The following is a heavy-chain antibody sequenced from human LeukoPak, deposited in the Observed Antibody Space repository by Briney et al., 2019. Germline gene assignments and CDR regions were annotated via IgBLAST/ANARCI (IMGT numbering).Heavy chain of an antibody. J-gene: IGHJ4*02. CDR3: ARGPNSNWSGLDF. V-gene: IGHV3-74*01. D-gene: IGHD6-6*01. CDR2: ISPTGSTT. CDR1: GFSFSGHW. Sequence: GGSLRLSCTASGFSFSGHWMYWARQLPGKGLVWVSRISPTGSTTSYADSVKGRFTVSRDNAKNTLYLQVNNLRAEDTAVYYCARGPNSNWSGLDFWGQGTLLTVSS.